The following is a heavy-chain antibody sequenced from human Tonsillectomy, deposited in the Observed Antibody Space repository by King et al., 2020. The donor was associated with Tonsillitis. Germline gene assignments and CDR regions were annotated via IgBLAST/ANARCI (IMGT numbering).Heavy chain of an antibody. Sequence: QLQESGPGLVKPSETLSLTCTVSGGSISSYYWSWIRQPPGKGLEWIGYIYHRGSTNYNPSLKSRVTISVDTSKNQFSLKLSSVTAADTAVYYCARRLLWFGEFDYWGQGTLVTVSS. CDR2: IYHRGST. CDR3: ARRLLWFGEFDY. D-gene: IGHD3-10*01. CDR1: GGSISSYY. V-gene: IGHV4-59*08. J-gene: IGHJ4*02.